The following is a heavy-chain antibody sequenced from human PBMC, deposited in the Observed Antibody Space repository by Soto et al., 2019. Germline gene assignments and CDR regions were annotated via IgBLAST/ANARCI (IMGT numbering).Heavy chain of an antibody. CDR3: AKDRGSGRLCFDC. V-gene: IGHV3-23*01. Sequence: LRLSCTASGFTFRNYAMRWVRQAPGKGLQWVSVISCNGGTTYYADSVKGRFTLSRDNFKDTLYLQMNSLRTEDTALYYCAKDRGSGRLCFDCWGMGSLVTSPQ. J-gene: IGHJ4*02. CDR2: ISCNGGTT. D-gene: IGHD6-19*01. CDR1: GFTFRNYA.